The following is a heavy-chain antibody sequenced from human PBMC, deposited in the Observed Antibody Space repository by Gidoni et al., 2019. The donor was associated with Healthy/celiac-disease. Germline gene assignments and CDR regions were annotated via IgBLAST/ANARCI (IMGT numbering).Heavy chain of an antibody. CDR1: GGSISRRDYY. J-gene: IGHJ5*02. CDR3: ARGSWFDP. CDR2: IDYHGST. Sequence: QVQLQESGPGLVKPSQTLSLTCTSSGGSISRRDYYWSCIRQPPGKGLEWIGYIDYHGSTYYNPSLKSRVTISVDTSKNQFSLKLSSVTAADTAVYYCARGSWFDPWGQGTLVTVSS. V-gene: IGHV4-30-4*01.